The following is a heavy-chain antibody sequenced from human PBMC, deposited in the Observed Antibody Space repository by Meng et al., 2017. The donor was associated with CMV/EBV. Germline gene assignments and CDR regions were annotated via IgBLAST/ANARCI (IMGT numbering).Heavy chain of an antibody. CDR3: ARDSRFGLDP. J-gene: IGHJ5*02. Sequence: GQLQGPGPGLVKPSETLSLTCTVSGGSISSYYWSWIRQPPGKGLEWIGYIYYSGSTNYNPSLKSRVTISVDTSKNQFSLKLSSVTAADTAVYYCARDSRFGLDPWGQGTLVTVSS. D-gene: IGHD3-10*02. CDR1: GGSISSYY. CDR2: IYYSGST. V-gene: IGHV4-59*01.